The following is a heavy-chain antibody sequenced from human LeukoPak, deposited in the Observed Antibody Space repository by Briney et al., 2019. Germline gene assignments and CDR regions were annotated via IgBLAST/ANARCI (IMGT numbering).Heavy chain of an antibody. CDR3: ARAAGKKYFQR. J-gene: IGHJ1*01. CDR2: IYSGGST. V-gene: IGHV3-66*01. Sequence: GGSLRLSCAASGFTVSSNYMSWVRQAPGKGLEWVSVIYSGGSTYYADSVKGRFTISRDNSKNTLYLQMNSLRAEDTAVYYCARAAGKKYFQRWGQGTLVTVSS. D-gene: IGHD6-13*01. CDR1: GFTVSSNY.